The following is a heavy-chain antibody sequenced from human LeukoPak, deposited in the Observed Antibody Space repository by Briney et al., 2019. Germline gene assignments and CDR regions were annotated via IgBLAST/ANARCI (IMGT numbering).Heavy chain of an antibody. J-gene: IGHJ4*02. CDR1: GGSISSSSYY. CDR2: IYYSGST. CDR3: ARRHLEGYNAYGLFDY. D-gene: IGHD5-12*01. V-gene: IGHV4-39*07. Sequence: SETLSLTCTASGGSISSSSYYWGWIRQPPGKGLEWIGSIYYSGSTYYNPSLKSRVTISVDTSKNQFSLKLSSVTAADAGVYHCARRHLEGYNAYGLFDYWGQGTLVTVSS.